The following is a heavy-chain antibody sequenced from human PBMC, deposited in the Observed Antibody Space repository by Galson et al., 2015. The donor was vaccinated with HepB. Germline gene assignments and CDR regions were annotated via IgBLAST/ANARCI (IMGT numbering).Heavy chain of an antibody. V-gene: IGHV4-39*01. Sequence: TLSLTCTVSGGSISSSSYYWGWIRQPPGKGLEWIGSIYYSGSTYYNPPLKSRVTISVDTSKNQFSLKLSSVTAADTAVYYCARHWVTIFGVVIPPDYWGQGTLVTVSS. J-gene: IGHJ4*02. CDR3: ARHWVTIFGVVIPPDY. D-gene: IGHD3-3*01. CDR1: GGSISSSSYY. CDR2: IYYSGST.